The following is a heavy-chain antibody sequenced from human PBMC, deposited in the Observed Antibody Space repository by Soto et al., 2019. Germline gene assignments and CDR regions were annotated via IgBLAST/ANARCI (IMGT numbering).Heavy chain of an antibody. Sequence: SETLSLTCAVYGGSFSGYYWSWIRQPPGKGLEWIGEINDSGSTNYNPSLKSRVTMSVDTSKNQFSLNLNSVTAADTAVYYCARGQTYCTGGSCSGYFVSLGQGTLVTVFS. V-gene: IGHV4-34*01. D-gene: IGHD2-15*01. CDR1: GGSFSGYY. CDR2: INDSGST. J-gene: IGHJ4*01. CDR3: ARGQTYCTGGSCSGYFVS.